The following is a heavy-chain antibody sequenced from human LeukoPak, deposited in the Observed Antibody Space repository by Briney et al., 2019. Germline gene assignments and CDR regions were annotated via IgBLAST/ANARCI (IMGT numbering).Heavy chain of an antibody. J-gene: IGHJ4*02. V-gene: IGHV3-7*01. D-gene: IGHD6-19*01. CDR1: GFPFSSYW. Sequence: GGSLRLSCVASGFPFSSYWMTWVRQAPGKGLEWVANIKQDGSKKSYVDSVKGRFTISRDNAKNSLYLQMNSLRAEDTAVYYCARDLAVAGGFDYWGQGTLVTVSS. CDR2: IKQDGSKK. CDR3: ARDLAVAGGFDY.